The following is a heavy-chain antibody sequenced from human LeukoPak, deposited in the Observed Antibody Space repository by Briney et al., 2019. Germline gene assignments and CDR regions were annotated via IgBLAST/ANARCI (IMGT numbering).Heavy chain of an antibody. V-gene: IGHV4-59*08. CDR3: ATADWESFYFDP. D-gene: IGHD1-26*01. Sequence: PSETLSLTCTVSGGSISSYYWSWIRQPPGKGLEWIGFIYYSGSTNYNPSLKSRVTISVDTSKNQFSLKLSSVTAADTAVYFCATADWESFYFDPWGQGALVAVSS. CDR2: IYYSGST. CDR1: GGSISSYY. J-gene: IGHJ4*02.